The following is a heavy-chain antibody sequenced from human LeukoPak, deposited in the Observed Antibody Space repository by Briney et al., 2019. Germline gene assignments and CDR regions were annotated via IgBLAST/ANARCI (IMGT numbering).Heavy chain of an antibody. CDR1: GGSFSGYY. CDR3: ARNYNPFYYYMAV. V-gene: IGHV4-34*01. CDR2: INHSRRT. J-gene: IGHJ6*03. Sequence: PSETLSLTCAVYGGSFSGYYWSWIRQPPGKGLEWIGEINHSRRTNYNPSLKSRGTISVDTSKNQFSLKLSSVTAADTAVYYCARNYNPFYYYMAVWGKGTTVTVSS. D-gene: IGHD5-24*01.